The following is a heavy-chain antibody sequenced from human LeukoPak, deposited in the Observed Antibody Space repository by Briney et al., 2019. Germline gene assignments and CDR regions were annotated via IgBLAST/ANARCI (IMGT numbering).Heavy chain of an antibody. CDR1: GFTFSSYA. Sequence: PGGSLRLSCAASGFTFSSYAMHWVRQAPGKGLEWVAVISYDGSNKYYADSVKGRFTISRDNAKNSLYLQMNSLRAEDTAVYYCASSTQPYALKNDYWGQGTLVTVSS. D-gene: IGHD6-13*01. CDR3: ASSTQPYALKNDY. V-gene: IGHV3-30*04. CDR2: ISYDGSNK. J-gene: IGHJ4*02.